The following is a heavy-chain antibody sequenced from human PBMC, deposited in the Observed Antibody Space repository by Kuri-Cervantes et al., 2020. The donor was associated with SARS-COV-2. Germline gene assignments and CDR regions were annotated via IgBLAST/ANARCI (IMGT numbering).Heavy chain of an antibody. CDR3: TGPTYSSSWYSSDWGKY. D-gene: IGHD6-13*01. CDR1: GFTFGDHA. Sequence: GESLKISCTASGFTFGDHAMSWVRQAPGKGLEWVGFIRSKAYGGTTEYAASVKGRFTISRDDSKSIAYLQMNSLGTEDTAVYYCTGPTYSSSWYSSDWGKYWGQGTLVTVSS. CDR2: IRSKAYGGTT. V-gene: IGHV3-49*04. J-gene: IGHJ4*02.